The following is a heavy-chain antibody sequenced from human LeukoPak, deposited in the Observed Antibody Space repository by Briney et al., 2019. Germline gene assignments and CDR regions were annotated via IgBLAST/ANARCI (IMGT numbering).Heavy chain of an antibody. CDR2: VRGDGTKT. CDR3: ARGGTERIPNDF. V-gene: IGHV3-74*01. D-gene: IGHD1-26*01. J-gene: IGHJ4*02. Sequence: GGSLRLSCDTSGFILNDYWIHWVRQAPGKGLFWVAGVRGDGTKTVYADSVKGRFTVSRDNAKDALFLQMNSLRAEDTAVYYCARGGTERIPNDFWGQGTLVTVSS. CDR1: GFILNDYW.